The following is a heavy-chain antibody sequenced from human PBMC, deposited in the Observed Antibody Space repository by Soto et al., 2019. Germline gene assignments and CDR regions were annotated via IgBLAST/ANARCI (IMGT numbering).Heavy chain of an antibody. CDR3: ARDRGIAAAGTGFDY. Sequence: QVQLVQSGAEVKKPGSSVKVSCKASGGTFSSYTISWVRQAPGQGLEWMGRIIPILGIANYAQKFQGRVTITADKSTCTAYMELSSLRSEDTAVYYCARDRGIAAAGTGFDYWGQGTLVTVSS. J-gene: IGHJ4*02. V-gene: IGHV1-69*02. CDR2: IIPILGIA. D-gene: IGHD6-13*01. CDR1: GGTFSSYT.